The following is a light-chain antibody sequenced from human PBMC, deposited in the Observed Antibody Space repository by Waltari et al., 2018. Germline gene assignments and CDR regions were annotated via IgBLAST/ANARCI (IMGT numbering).Light chain of an antibody. J-gene: IGLJ3*02. CDR1: SSDVGGYNY. Sequence: QSALTQPASVSGSPGQSITISCTGTSSDVGGYNYVSWYQQHPGKAPKLMIYDVSKRPSGVSCRFSGSKSGNTASLTISGLQAEDEADYYCCSYAGSSTWVFGGGTKLTVL. CDR2: DVS. CDR3: CSYAGSSTWV. V-gene: IGLV2-23*02.